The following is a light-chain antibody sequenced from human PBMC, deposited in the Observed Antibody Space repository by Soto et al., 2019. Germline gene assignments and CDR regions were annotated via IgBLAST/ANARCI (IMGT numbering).Light chain of an antibody. CDR3: QQYNSWPLT. V-gene: IGKV3D-15*01. J-gene: IGKJ4*01. CDR2: DIF. Sequence: MEQSAARRSLSAGERATLCCRASQSVGSDLAWYQQKPGQAPRLVIYDIFTRATGVPTRISGSGSGPEFTLTISSLQSEDFAVYYCQQYNSWPLTFAGGTKVDVK. CDR1: QSVGSD.